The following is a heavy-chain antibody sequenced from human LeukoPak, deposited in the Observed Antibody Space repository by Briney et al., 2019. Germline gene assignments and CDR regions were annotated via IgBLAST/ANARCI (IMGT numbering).Heavy chain of an antibody. CDR3: ARVDSSGSGAIFDY. V-gene: IGHV1-69*13. J-gene: IGHJ4*02. Sequence: SVKVSCKASGGTFSSYAISWVRQAPGQGLEWMGGIIPIFGTANYAQKFQGRVAITADESTSTAYMELSSLRSEDTAVYYCARVDSSGSGAIFDYWGQGTLVTVSS. CDR2: IIPIFGTA. D-gene: IGHD6-19*01. CDR1: GGTFSSYA.